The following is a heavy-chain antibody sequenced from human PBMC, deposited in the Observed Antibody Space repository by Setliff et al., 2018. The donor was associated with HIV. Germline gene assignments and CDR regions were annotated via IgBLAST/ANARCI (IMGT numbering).Heavy chain of an antibody. V-gene: IGHV4-59*08. D-gene: IGHD6-13*01. CDR2: ISYSGTT. Sequence: SETLSLTCTVSGGSISSYYWSWIRQPPGKGLEWIGHISYSGTTNYNPSLKSRVTISVDTSKNQFSLKLSSVTAADTAVYYCARGRSRWTYYYYMDVWGKGATVTVSS. CDR1: GGSISSYY. CDR3: ARGRSRWTYYYYMDV. J-gene: IGHJ6*03.